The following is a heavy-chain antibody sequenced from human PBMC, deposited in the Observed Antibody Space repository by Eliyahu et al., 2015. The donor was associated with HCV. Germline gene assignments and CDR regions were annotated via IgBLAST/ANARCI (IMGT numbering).Heavy chain of an antibody. Sequence: QVQLVQSGSELKKPGASVKVSCKASGYVFNHYGMTWVRXAPGQGLEWMGWIKANTGNPRYAQGFTGRFVFSLDTSVSTAYLQISGLKAEDTAVYYCAREVGYCSSTSCSEDNYWGQGTLVTVSS. V-gene: IGHV7-4-1*02. D-gene: IGHD2-2*01. CDR2: IKANTGNP. CDR3: AREVGYCSSTSCSEDNY. J-gene: IGHJ4*02. CDR1: GYVFNHYG.